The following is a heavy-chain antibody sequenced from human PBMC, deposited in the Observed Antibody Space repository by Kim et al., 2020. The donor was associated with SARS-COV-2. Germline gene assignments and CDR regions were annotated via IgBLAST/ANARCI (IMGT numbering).Heavy chain of an antibody. CDR3: ARTLDAIAAAGRYFDL. Sequence: GGSLRLSCAASGFTFSTYWMIWVRQAPGKGLEWGANIKKDGSEKYYVDSVKGRFTIFRDNAKNSMYLQMNSLRAEDTAVYYCARTLDAIAAAGRYFDLWGRGTLVTVSS. V-gene: IGHV3-7*01. D-gene: IGHD6-13*01. CDR2: IKKDGSEK. CDR1: GFTFSTYW. J-gene: IGHJ2*01.